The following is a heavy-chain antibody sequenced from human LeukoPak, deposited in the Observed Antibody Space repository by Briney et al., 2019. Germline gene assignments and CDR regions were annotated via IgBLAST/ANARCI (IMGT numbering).Heavy chain of an antibody. Sequence: ASVKVSCKSSGYSFTGYYLHWVRQAPGQGLEWMGWINPNSGDTNYAQKFQGSVTMTRDTSISTVYMELSRLRSDDTAVYYCARASGSYWWFDSWGQGTLVTVSS. CDR2: INPNSGDT. CDR3: ARASGSYWWFDS. V-gene: IGHV1-2*02. CDR1: GYSFTGYY. J-gene: IGHJ5*01. D-gene: IGHD1-26*01.